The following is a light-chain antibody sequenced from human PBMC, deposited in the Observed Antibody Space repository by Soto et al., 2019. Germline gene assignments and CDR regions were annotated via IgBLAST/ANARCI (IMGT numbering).Light chain of an antibody. V-gene: IGKV3-20*01. J-gene: IGKJ2*01. Sequence: ETVWTQSPGTVFWSPGKGPIPSCRTSKKVNNNPLPWYQQKPGQPPSPLTNGVSNRAPGIPGRFSGSGSGTDFTLTISGLEPEDSAVYYCQHYDGSPRTFGLGTKVEIK. CDR1: KKVNNNP. CDR2: GVS. CDR3: QHYDGSPRT.